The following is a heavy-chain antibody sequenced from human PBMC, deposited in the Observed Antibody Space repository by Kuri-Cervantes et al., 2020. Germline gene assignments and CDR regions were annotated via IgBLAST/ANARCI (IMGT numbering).Heavy chain of an antibody. J-gene: IGHJ4*02. Sequence: GESLKISCAASGFTFSSYSMNWVRQAPGKGLEWVSSISSSSSYIYYADSVKGRFTISRDNAKNSLYLQMNSLRAEDTAVYYCTSPSWGSSGWYPTDYWGQGTLVTVSS. CDR1: GFTFSSYS. V-gene: IGHV3-21*01. CDR3: TSPSWGSSGWYPTDY. CDR2: ISSSSSYI. D-gene: IGHD6-19*01.